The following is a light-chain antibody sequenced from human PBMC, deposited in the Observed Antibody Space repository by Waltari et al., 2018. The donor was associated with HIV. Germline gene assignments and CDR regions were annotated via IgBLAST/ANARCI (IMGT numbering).Light chain of an antibody. CDR3: QVWESRIEHMV. CDR2: DDS. Sequence: SYVLPQPPSVSVAPGQTARITCSGTNIGSKGVHWYQHKPGQAPVLVVHDDSDRPSGIPDQFSGSKSGSTATLSISGAEVGDEADYYCQVWESRIEHMVFGGGTKLTVL. J-gene: IGLJ2*01. CDR1: NIGSKG. V-gene: IGLV3-21*02.